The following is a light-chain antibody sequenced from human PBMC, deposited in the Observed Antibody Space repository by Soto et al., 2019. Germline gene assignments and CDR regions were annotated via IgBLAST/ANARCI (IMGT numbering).Light chain of an antibody. CDR2: GAS. J-gene: IGKJ2*01. Sequence: DIQMTQSPSSLSASVGDRVTITCRASQSISTYLNWYQQKPGKAPKLLIYGASSLTSGVPSRFSGRRSGTDFTLTISSLQPEDFATYYCQQSYDTPPYTFGQGTKLEMK. CDR3: QQSYDTPPYT. CDR1: QSISTY. V-gene: IGKV1-39*01.